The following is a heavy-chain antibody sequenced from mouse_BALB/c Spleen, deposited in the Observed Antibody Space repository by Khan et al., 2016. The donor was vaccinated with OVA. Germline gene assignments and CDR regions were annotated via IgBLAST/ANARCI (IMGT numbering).Heavy chain of an antibody. J-gene: IGHJ3*01. V-gene: IGHV9-3*02. Sequence: QIQLVQSGPELKKPGETVKISCKASGYTFTNYGMNWVKQAPGKGLKWMGWINTNTGEPTYAEEFKGRFAFSLETSASTAYLQINNLKNEDTATYFCARDHGSSYGWFAYWGQGTLVTVS. CDR3: ARDHGSSYGWFAY. CDR1: GYTFTNYG. D-gene: IGHD1-1*01. CDR2: INTNTGEP.